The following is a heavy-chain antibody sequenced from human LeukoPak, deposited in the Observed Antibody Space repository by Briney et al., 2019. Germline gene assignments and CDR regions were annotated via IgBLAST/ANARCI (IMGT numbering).Heavy chain of an antibody. J-gene: IGHJ4*02. CDR1: GYFISSYY. Sequence: SETLSLTCTVSGYFISSYYWSWIRQPPGKGLEWIGYIYYSGSTNYNPSLKSRVTISVDTSKNQFSLKLSSVTAADTAVYYCARFRYGSGIGSHYYFDYWGQGTLVTVSS. D-gene: IGHD3-10*01. V-gene: IGHV4-59*01. CDR3: ARFRYGSGIGSHYYFDY. CDR2: IYYSGST.